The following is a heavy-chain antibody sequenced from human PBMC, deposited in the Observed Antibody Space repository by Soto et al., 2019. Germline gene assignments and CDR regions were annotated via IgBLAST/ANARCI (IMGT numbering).Heavy chain of an antibody. V-gene: IGHV5-51*01. J-gene: IGHJ5*02. CDR3: ARFLFSGSYYPPSFDP. Sequence: PGESLKISCKGSGYSFTSYWIGWVRQMPGKGLEWMGIIYPGDSDTRYSPSFQGQVTISADKSISTAYLQWSSLKASDTAMYYCARFLFSGSYYPPSFDPWGQGTLVTAPQ. CDR2: IYPGDSDT. D-gene: IGHD1-26*01. CDR1: GYSFTSYW.